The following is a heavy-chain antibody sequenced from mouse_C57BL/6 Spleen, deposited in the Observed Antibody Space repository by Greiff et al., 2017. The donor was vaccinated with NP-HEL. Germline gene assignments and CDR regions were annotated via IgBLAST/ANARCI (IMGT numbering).Heavy chain of an antibody. V-gene: IGHV5-9-1*02. CDR3: TREYYGSSYAMDY. D-gene: IGHD1-1*01. CDR2: ISSGGDYI. CDR1: GFTFSSYA. Sequence: EVKLVESGEGLVKPGGSLKLSCAASGFTFSSYAMSWVRQTPEKRLEWVAYISSGGDYIYYADTVKGRFTISRDNARNTLYLQMSSLKSEDTAMYYCTREYYGSSYAMDYWGQGTSVTVSS. J-gene: IGHJ4*01.